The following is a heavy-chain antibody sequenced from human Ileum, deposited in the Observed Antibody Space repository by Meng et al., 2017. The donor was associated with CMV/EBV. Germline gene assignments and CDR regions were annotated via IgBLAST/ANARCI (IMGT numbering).Heavy chain of an antibody. Sequence: GGSLRLSCAVYGGSFRGYYWSWIRQPPGKGLEWVANINQDGSIENYVESVKGRFTISRDNARNSVSLQMHSLRADDTAVYYCATSSSAPGNDWGQGTLVTVSS. CDR2: INQDGSIE. CDR1: GGSFRGYY. D-gene: IGHD1-26*01. V-gene: IGHV3-7*01. CDR3: ATSSSAPGND. J-gene: IGHJ4*02.